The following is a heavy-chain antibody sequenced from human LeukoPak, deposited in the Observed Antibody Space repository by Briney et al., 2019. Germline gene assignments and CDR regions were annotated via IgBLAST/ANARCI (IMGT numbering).Heavy chain of an antibody. CDR2: VYYTGST. J-gene: IGHJ4*02. CDR1: GGSVSSGSYY. D-gene: IGHD3-22*01. CDR3: ARVRWLLHDY. V-gene: IGHV4-61*01. Sequence: SETLSLTCTVSGGSVSSGSYYWSWIRQPPGKGLEWIGYVYYTGSTYYNPSLKSRVTMSVDTSKNQFSLKLSSVTAADTAVYYCARVRWLLHDYWGQGTLVTVSS.